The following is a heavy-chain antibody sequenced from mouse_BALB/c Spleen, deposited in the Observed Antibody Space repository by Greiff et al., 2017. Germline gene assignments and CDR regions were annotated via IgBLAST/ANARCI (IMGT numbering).Heavy chain of an antibody. Sequence: EVQRVESGGDLVKPGGSLKLSCAASGFTFSSYGMSWVRQTPDKRLEWVATISSGGSYTYYPDSVKGRFTISRDNAKNTLYLQMSSLKSEDTAMYYCARYYDYDGSYYAMDYWGQGTSVTVSS. V-gene: IGHV5-6*01. CDR1: GFTFSSYG. J-gene: IGHJ4*01. CDR3: ARYYDYDGSYYAMDY. D-gene: IGHD2-4*01. CDR2: ISSGGSYT.